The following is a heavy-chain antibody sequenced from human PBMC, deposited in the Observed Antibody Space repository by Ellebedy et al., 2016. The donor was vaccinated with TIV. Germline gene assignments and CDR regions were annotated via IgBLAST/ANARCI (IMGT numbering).Heavy chain of an antibody. CDR3: ARGHNWFDL. CDR2: ISSGGT. CDR1: GGSISSGSYY. J-gene: IGHJ5*02. Sequence: SETLSLTXTVSGGSISSGSYYWSWVRQPAGQGLEWIGRISSGGTSYNPSLRSRVTMSVDTSKNQFSLRLTSVMAADAAVYYCARGHNWFDLWGQGTLVTVSS. V-gene: IGHV4-61*02.